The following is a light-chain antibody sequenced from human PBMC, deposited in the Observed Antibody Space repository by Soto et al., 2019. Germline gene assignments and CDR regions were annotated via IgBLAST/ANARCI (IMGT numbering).Light chain of an antibody. CDR1: QSLNDW. CDR3: QQYNGYPWT. Sequence: DIQVTQSPSTLSASVGDRVTITCRASQSLNDWLAWYQQKPGEAPKLLIYKASGLESGVPSRFSGSGSGTEYTLTISSLQLDFFATYYCQQYNGYPWTFGQGTKVEIK. J-gene: IGKJ1*01. CDR2: KAS. V-gene: IGKV1-5*03.